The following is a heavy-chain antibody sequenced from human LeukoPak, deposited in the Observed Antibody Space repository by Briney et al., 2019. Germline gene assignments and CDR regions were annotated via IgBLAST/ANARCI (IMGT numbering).Heavy chain of an antibody. CDR2: IYYSGIT. Sequence: PSETLSLTCTVSGGSISSDYWSWIRQPPGKGLEWIGHIYYSGITNYNPSLKSPVTISLDTSKSQFSLRLSSVTAADTAVYYCARLSGRSDGPEFDPWGQGTLVTVSS. V-gene: IGHV4-59*08. CDR3: ARLSGRSDGPEFDP. J-gene: IGHJ5*02. CDR1: GGSISSDY. D-gene: IGHD6-25*01.